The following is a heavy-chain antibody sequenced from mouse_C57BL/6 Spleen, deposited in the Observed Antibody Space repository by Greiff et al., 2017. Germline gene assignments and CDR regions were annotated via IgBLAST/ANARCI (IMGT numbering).Heavy chain of an antibody. V-gene: IGHV5-6*01. CDR1: GFTFSSYG. D-gene: IGHD2-5*01. CDR2: ISSGGSYT. CDR3: ARHVSSLSYSNVDAMDY. J-gene: IGHJ4*01. Sequence: EVQLMESGRDLVKPGGSLKLSCAASGFTFSSYGMSWVRQTPDKRLEWVATISSGGSYTYYPDSVKGRITISRDNAKNTLYLQISSLKSEDTAMYYCARHVSSLSYSNVDAMDYGGQGTSLTVSA.